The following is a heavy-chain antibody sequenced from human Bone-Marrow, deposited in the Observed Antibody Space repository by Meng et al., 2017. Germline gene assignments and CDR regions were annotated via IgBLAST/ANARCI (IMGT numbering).Heavy chain of an antibody. Sequence: SETLSLTCAVSGGSISSYYWSWIRQPAGKGLEWIGRINTSGSTNYNPSLKSRVTMSVDTSKNQFSVKLSSVTAADTAVYYCARDVEGIVGANAFDIGGEGTTVTVSS. CDR3: ARDVEGIVGANAFDI. CDR1: GGSISSYY. CDR2: INTSGST. J-gene: IGHJ3*02. V-gene: IGHV4-4*07. D-gene: IGHD1-26*01.